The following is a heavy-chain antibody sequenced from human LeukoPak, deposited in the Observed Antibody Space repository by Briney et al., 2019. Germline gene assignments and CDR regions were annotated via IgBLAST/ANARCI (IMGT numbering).Heavy chain of an antibody. V-gene: IGHV4-34*01. CDR3: ARQGYCSSTSCYKSQSEYFQH. CDR1: GGSFSGYY. Sequence: SETLSLTCAVYGGSFSGYYWSWIRQPPGKGLEWNGEINHSGSTNYNPSLKSRVTISVDTSKNQFSLKLSSVTAADTAVYYCARQGYCSSTSCYKSQSEYFQHWGQGTLVTVSS. J-gene: IGHJ1*01. CDR2: INHSGST. D-gene: IGHD2-2*02.